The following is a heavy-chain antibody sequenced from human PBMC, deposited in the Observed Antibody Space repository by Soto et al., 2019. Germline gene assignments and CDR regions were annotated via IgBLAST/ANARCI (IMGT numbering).Heavy chain of an antibody. CDR3: ARHLRHLTMTAVLPGYSDS. Sequence: QLQLQESGPGLVKPSETLSLTCTVSGDSISRIIYYWGWIRQPPGKGLEWIGAIYNSGNTYYNPSLKSRVTISVDTSKNQFSLKLTSVTAADTAVYYCARHLRHLTMTAVLPGYSDSWGQGTLVTVSS. V-gene: IGHV4-39*01. CDR2: IYNSGNT. CDR1: GDSISRIIYY. D-gene: IGHD3-22*01. J-gene: IGHJ4*02.